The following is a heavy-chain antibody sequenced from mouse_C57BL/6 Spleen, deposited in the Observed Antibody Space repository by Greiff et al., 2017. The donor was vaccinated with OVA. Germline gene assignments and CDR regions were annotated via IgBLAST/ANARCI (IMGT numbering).Heavy chain of an antibody. V-gene: IGHV1-69*01. J-gene: IGHJ1*03. CDR1: GYTFPSYW. CDR3: ARSPPDFWYFDV. Sequence: VQLQQPVAELVMPGASVKLSCKASGYTFPSYWMHWVKQRPGQGLEWIGEIDPSDSYTNYNQKFKGKSTLTVDKSSSTTYMQLSSLTSEDSAVYYCARSPPDFWYFDVWGTGTTVTVAS. D-gene: IGHD2-13*01. CDR2: IDPSDSYT.